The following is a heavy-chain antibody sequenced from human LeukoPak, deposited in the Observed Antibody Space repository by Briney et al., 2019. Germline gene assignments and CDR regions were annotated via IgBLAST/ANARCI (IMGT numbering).Heavy chain of an antibody. Sequence: GGSLRLSCAASGIIFNNYWMHWVRQTPGEGPLWLSRINGDGSSTSYTHSVQGRFIISRDNAKNTLYLQMNSLRVEDTGVYYCTRQWHTPSDYWGQGTLVTVSS. J-gene: IGHJ4*02. CDR2: INGDGSST. V-gene: IGHV3-74*01. D-gene: IGHD6-19*01. CDR1: GIIFNNYW. CDR3: TRQWHTPSDY.